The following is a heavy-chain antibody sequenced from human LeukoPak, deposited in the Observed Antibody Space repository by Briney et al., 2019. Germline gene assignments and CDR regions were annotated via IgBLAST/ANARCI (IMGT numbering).Heavy chain of an antibody. D-gene: IGHD6-19*01. Sequence: GGSLRLSCAASGFTFSSYGMHWVRQAPGKGLEWVAVVSYDGSNKYYADSVKGRFTISRDNSKNTLYLLMNSLRPEDTAVYYCAKDGYSSGWSVYYYYYGMDVWGQGTTVTVSS. V-gene: IGHV3-30*18. CDR2: VSYDGSNK. CDR1: GFTFSSYG. CDR3: AKDGYSSGWSVYYYYYGMDV. J-gene: IGHJ6*02.